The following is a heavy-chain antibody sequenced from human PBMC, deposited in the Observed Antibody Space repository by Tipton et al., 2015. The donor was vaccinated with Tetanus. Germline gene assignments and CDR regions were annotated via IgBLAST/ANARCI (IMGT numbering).Heavy chain of an antibody. D-gene: IGHD2-2*01. J-gene: IGHJ4*02. CDR3: ARVPTNPLAVDRPTDY. Sequence: QSGPEVKKSGASVKVSCKSSGYTFTRYGITWVRQAPGQGLEWIGWISVYNGNTNYGQNVQGRVTMTTDTPTSTAYMELRSLRSDDTAVYYCARVPTNPLAVDRPTDYWGQGTLVTVSS. CDR1: GYTFTRYG. V-gene: IGHV1-18*01. CDR2: ISVYNGNT.